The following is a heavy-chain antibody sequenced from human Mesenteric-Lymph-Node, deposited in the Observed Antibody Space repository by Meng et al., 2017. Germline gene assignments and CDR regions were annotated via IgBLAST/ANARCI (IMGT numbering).Heavy chain of an antibody. D-gene: IGHD5-12*01. CDR2: IYSGGST. CDR3: ARDSGGGFGRGHSGYDNGAFDI. Sequence: GESLKISCAASGFTVSSNYMSWVRQAPGKGLEWVSVIYSGGSTYYADSVKGRFTISRDNSKNTLYLQMNSLRAEDTAVYYCARDSGGGFGRGHSGYDNGAFDIWGQGTMVTVSS. CDR1: GFTVSSNY. V-gene: IGHV3-66*02. J-gene: IGHJ3*02.